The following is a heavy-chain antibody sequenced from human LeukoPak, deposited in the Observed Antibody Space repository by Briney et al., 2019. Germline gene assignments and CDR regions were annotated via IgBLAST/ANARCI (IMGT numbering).Heavy chain of an antibody. CDR1: GYTFTSYG. CDR3: ARDYGSGSSQRENYYYYYYMDV. CDR2: INPSGGST. J-gene: IGHJ6*03. Sequence: GASVKVSCKASGYTFTSYGISWVRQAPGQGLEWMGIINPSGGSTSYAQKFQGRVTMTRDTSTSTVYMELSSLRSEDTAVYYCARDYGSGSSQRENYYYYYYMDVWGKGTTVTISS. D-gene: IGHD3-10*01. V-gene: IGHV1-46*01.